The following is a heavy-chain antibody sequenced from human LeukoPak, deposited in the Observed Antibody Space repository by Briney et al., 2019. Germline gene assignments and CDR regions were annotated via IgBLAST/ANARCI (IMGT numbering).Heavy chain of an antibody. D-gene: IGHD2-8*02. Sequence: SETLSLTCSVSGASINGYYWSWIRQPPGKGLEWIGHIYYGGSTNYNPSLKSRVTISMDTSKKQFSLKVTSVTAADTAVYYCARDLVANRYFGHWGQGTLVTVSS. CDR1: GASINGYY. CDR2: IYYGGST. V-gene: IGHV4-59*01. J-gene: IGHJ4*02. CDR3: ARDLVANRYFGH.